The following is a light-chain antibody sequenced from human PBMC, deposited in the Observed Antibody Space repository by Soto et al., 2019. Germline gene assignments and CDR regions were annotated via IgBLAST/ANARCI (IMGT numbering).Light chain of an antibody. J-gene: IGLJ2*01. CDR2: DTT. Sequence: QTVVTQEPSLTVSPGETVTHTCGSSTGAVTSGHYPYWFQQKPGQAPRTLIYDTTNKHSWTPARFSGSLLGGKAALTLSGAQPEDEADYYCLLSYSGAHVIFGGGTKLTVL. CDR1: TGAVTSGHY. V-gene: IGLV7-46*01. CDR3: LLSYSGAHVI.